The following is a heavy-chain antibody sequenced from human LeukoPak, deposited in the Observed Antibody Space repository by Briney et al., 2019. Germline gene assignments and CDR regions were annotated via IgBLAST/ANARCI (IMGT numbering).Heavy chain of an antibody. Sequence: SETLSLTCTVSGGSISNKYWSWIRQPPGKGLEWIGYIYYSGSTNYNPSLKSRVTILVDTSKNQFSLKLSSVTAADTAVYYCARVGAGRSYYNYYYYYMDVWGKGTTVTVSS. D-gene: IGHD1-26*01. V-gene: IGHV4-59*08. CDR1: GGSISNKY. CDR2: IYYSGST. J-gene: IGHJ6*03. CDR3: ARVGAGRSYYNYYYYYMDV.